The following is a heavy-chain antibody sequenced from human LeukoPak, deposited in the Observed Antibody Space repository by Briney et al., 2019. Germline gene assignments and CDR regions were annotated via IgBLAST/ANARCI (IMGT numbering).Heavy chain of an antibody. CDR2: IIPIFGTA. D-gene: IGHD2-2*02. Sequence: SVKVSCKASGGTFSSYAISWVRQAPGQGLEWMGGIIPIFGTANYAQKFQGRVTITTDESTSTAYMELSSLRSEDTAVYYCARDLARYCSSTSCYTLGHWGQGTLVTVSS. J-gene: IGHJ1*01. V-gene: IGHV1-69*05. CDR1: GGTFSSYA. CDR3: ARDLARYCSSTSCYTLGH.